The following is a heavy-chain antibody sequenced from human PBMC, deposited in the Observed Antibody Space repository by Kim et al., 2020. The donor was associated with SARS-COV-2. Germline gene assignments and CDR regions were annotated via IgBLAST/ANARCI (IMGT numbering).Heavy chain of an antibody. CDR3: ARDLDYDFWSGFDP. Sequence: GGSLRLSCAASGFTFSDYYMSWIRQAPGKGLEWVSYISSSGSTIYYADSVKGRFTISRDNAKNSLYLQMNSLRAEDTAVYYCARDLDYDFWSGFDPWGQGTLVTVSS. CDR2: ISSSGSTI. CDR1: GFTFSDYY. J-gene: IGHJ5*02. D-gene: IGHD3-3*01. V-gene: IGHV3-11*01.